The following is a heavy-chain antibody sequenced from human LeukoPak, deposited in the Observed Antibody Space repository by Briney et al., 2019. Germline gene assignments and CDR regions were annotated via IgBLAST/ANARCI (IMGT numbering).Heavy chain of an antibody. CDR2: ISGSGGST. V-gene: IGHV3-23*01. CDR1: GFTFSSYA. D-gene: IGHD5-18*01. CDR3: AKDEDTAMVTIMDV. Sequence: GGSLRLSCVASGFTFSSYAMSWVRQAPGKGLEWVSAISGSGGSTYYADSVKGRFTISRDNSKNTLYLQMNSLRAADTAVYYCAKDEDTAMVTIMDVWGKGTTVTVSS. J-gene: IGHJ6*03.